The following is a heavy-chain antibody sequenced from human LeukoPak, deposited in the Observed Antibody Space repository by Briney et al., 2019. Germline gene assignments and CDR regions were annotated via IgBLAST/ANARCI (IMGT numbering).Heavy chain of an antibody. V-gene: IGHV2-5*01. D-gene: IGHD6-13*01. CDR2: IYWNDDK. J-gene: IGHJ3*02. CDR3: AHRQLAAAFDI. Sequence: SGPTLVIPTQTLTLTCTFSGFSLSTNGVGVGWIRQPPAKALEWLALIYWNDDKRYSPSLKSRLTITKDTSKNQVVLTMAYMDPVDTATYYCAHRQLAAAFDIWGQGSLVTFSS. CDR1: GFSLSTNGVG.